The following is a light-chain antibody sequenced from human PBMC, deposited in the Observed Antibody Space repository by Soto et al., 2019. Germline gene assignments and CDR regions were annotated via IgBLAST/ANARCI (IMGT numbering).Light chain of an antibody. CDR1: QSVSSSY. V-gene: IGKV3-20*01. Sequence: EIVLTQSPGTLSLSPGERATLSCRASQSVSSSYLAWYQQKPGQAPRLLIYGASSRATGIPDRFSGSGSGTDFTLTISRLEPEDFAVYYCQQYGRSPPKTFGQGTRWIS. J-gene: IGKJ1*01. CDR2: GAS. CDR3: QQYGRSPPKT.